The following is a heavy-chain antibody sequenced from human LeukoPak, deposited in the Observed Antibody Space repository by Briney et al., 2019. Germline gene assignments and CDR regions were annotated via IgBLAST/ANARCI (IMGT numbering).Heavy chain of an antibody. CDR3: ARQNYDFWSGYPAYYFDY. D-gene: IGHD3-3*01. CDR2: IYYSGST. J-gene: IGHJ4*02. Sequence: SETLSLTCTVSGGSISSGGYYWSWIRQHPGKGLEWIGYIYYSGSTYYNPSLKSRVTISVDTSKNQFSLKLSSVTAADTAVYHCARQNYDFWSGYPAYYFDYWGQGTLVTVSS. V-gene: IGHV4-31*03. CDR1: GGSISSGGYY.